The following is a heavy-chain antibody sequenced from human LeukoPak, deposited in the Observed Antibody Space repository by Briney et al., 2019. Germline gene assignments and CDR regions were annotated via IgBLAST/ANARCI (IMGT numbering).Heavy chain of an antibody. Sequence: SETLSLTCAVYGGSFSGYYWSWIRQPPGKGLEWIGEINHSGSTNYNPSLKSRVTISVDTSKNQFSLKLSSVTAADTAVYYCARFVYSNYGIYYYYYYMDVWGKGTTVTVSS. D-gene: IGHD4-11*01. CDR2: INHSGST. CDR1: GGSFSGYY. CDR3: ARFVYSNYGIYYYYYYMDV. V-gene: IGHV4-34*01. J-gene: IGHJ6*03.